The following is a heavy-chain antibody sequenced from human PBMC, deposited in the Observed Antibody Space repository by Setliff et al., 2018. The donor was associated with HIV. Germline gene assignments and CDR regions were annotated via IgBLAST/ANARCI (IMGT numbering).Heavy chain of an antibody. Sequence: ASVKVSCKASGYTFTGYFIHWVRQAPGQGLEWMGRINPNSGGTNYAQKFQGRVTMARDTSISTAHMELSRLRSDDTAVYYCATKVHCTNGVCLDAFDTWGQGTMVTVSS. J-gene: IGHJ3*02. CDR1: GYTFTGYF. CDR2: INPNSGGT. V-gene: IGHV1-2*06. CDR3: ATKVHCTNGVCLDAFDT. D-gene: IGHD2-8*01.